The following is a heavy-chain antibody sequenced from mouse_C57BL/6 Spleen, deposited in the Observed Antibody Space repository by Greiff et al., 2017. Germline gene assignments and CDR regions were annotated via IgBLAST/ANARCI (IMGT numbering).Heavy chain of an antibody. CDR2: IDPSDSYT. Sequence: VQLQQSGAELVMPGASVKLSCKASGYTFTSYWMHWVKQRPGQGLEWIGEIDPSDSYTNYNQKFKGKSTLTVDKSSSTAYMQLSSLTSEDSAVYYCSRWGYYCSSSWFAYWGQGTLVTVSA. J-gene: IGHJ3*01. D-gene: IGHD1-1*01. CDR1: GYTFTSYW. CDR3: SRWGYYCSSSWFAY. V-gene: IGHV1-69*01.